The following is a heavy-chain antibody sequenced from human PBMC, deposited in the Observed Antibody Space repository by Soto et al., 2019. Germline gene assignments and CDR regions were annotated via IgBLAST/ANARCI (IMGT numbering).Heavy chain of an antibody. CDR2: ISYTVDA. V-gene: IGHV4-59*01. J-gene: IGHJ4*02. Sequence: SETLSLTCSVSAGSISRYYWGWVRQSPGEGLEWIAHISYTVDASYNPSLKSRVTISLDTSKNQIALSLMSVTAADTAVYYCVGSLMSRAMKPFDYWGQGPLVTVSS. CDR1: AGSISRYY. CDR3: VGSLMSRAMKPFDY. D-gene: IGHD2-2*01.